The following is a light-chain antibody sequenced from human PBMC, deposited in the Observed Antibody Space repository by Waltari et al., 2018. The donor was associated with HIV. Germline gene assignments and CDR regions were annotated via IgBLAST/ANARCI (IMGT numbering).Light chain of an antibody. J-gene: IGKJ3*01. Sequence: EIVLTQSPATLSLSPGERATLSCRASQNVINFLAWYQQRPGQAPRLLIYDASIRATGSPARFSGSGSGTDFTLTISSLEPEDSAVYYCQQRKHWPPLTFGPGTKVEIK. V-gene: IGKV3-11*01. CDR1: QNVINF. CDR3: QQRKHWPPLT. CDR2: DAS.